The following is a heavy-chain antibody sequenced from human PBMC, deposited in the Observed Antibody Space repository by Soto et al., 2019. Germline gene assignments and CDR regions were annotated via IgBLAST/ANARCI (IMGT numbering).Heavy chain of an antibody. CDR2: ISYDGSNK. D-gene: IGHD3-3*01. Sequence: GGSLRLSCAASGFTFSSYGMHWVRQAPGKGLEWVAVISYDGSNKYYADSVKGRFTISRDNSKNTLYLQMNSLRAEDTAVYYCAKGYDFWSGYYSDPETNLYYGMDVWGQGTTVTVSS. CDR3: AKGYDFWSGYYSDPETNLYYGMDV. CDR1: GFTFSSYG. J-gene: IGHJ6*02. V-gene: IGHV3-30*18.